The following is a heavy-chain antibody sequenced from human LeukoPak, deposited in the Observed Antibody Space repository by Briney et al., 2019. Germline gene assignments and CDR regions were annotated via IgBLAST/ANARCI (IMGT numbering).Heavy chain of an antibody. V-gene: IGHV3-30*02. CDR1: GFTFSSYG. D-gene: IGHD1-26*01. J-gene: IGHJ6*03. CDR2: IRYDGSNK. CDR3: AREGDYYYYMDV. Sequence: PGGSLRLSCAASGFTFSSYGMHWVRQAPGKGLEWVAFIRYDGSNKYYADSVKGRFTISRDNSKNSLYLQMNSLRAEDTAVYYCAREGDYYYYMDVWGKGTTVTVSS.